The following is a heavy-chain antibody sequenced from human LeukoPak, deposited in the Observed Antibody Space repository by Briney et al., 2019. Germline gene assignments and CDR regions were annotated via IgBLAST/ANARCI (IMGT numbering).Heavy chain of an antibody. J-gene: IGHJ4*02. CDR3: AKGLGGDYDSSGYYSVTFDY. V-gene: IGHV3-23*01. CDR1: GFTFSTYA. Sequence: GGSLRLSCAASGFTFSTYAMSWVRQTPRKGLEWVSTISDSGTRTYYADSVKGRFTISRDNSQNTLYLQMNSLRAEDTAVYSCAKGLGGDYDSSGYYSVTFDYWGQGTLVTVSS. D-gene: IGHD3-22*01. CDR2: ISDSGTRT.